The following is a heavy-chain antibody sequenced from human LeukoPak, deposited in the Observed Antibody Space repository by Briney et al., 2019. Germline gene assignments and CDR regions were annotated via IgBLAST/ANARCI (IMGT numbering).Heavy chain of an antibody. CDR1: GFTFSSYG. CDR2: ISGSGGST. D-gene: IGHD6-19*01. J-gene: IGHJ4*02. V-gene: IGHV3-23*01. Sequence: GGSLRLSCAASGFTFSSYGMSWVRQAPGKGLEWVSAISGSGGSTYYADSVKGRFTISRDNSKNTLYLQMNSLRAEDTAAYYCAKEEGSGWYRTNFDYWGQGTLVTVSS. CDR3: AKEEGSGWYRTNFDY.